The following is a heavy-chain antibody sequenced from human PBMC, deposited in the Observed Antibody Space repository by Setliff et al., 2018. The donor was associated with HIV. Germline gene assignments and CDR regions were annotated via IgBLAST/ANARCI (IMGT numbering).Heavy chain of an antibody. D-gene: IGHD3-10*01. CDR1: GYTFTSYD. V-gene: IGHV1-8*03. Sequence: ASVKVSCKASGYTFTSYDINWVRQATGQGLEWMGWMNPNSGNTGYAQKFQGRVTITRNTSISTAYMELSSLRSEDTAVHYCARRYGRYYYYYMDVWGKGTTVTVSS. CDR2: MNPNSGNT. J-gene: IGHJ6*03. CDR3: ARRYGRYYYYYMDV.